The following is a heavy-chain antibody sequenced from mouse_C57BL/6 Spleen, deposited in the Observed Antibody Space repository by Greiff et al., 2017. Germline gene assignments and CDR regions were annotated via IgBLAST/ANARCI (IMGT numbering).Heavy chain of an antibody. CDR3: ARSKDYQRAMDY. CDR1: GYTFTSYW. Sequence: VQLQQPGAELVRPGSSVKLSCKASGYTFTSYWMHWVKQRPIQGLEWIGNIDPSDSETHYNQKFKDKATLTVDKSSSTAYMQLSSLTSEDSAVYYCARSKDYQRAMDYWGQGTSVTVSS. CDR2: IDPSDSET. V-gene: IGHV1-52*01. D-gene: IGHD2-4*01. J-gene: IGHJ4*01.